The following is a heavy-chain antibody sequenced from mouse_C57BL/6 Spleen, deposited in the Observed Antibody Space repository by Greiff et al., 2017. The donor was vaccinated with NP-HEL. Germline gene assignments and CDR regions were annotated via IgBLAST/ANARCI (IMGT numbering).Heavy chain of an antibody. CDR2: IYPGDGDT. J-gene: IGHJ2*01. CDR3: ARRELGRDFDY. Sequence: VKLMESGPELVKPGASVKISCKASGYAFSSSWMNWVKQRPGKGLESIGRIYPGDGDTNYNGKFKGKATLTADKSSSTAYMQLSSLTSEDSAVYFCARRELGRDFDYWGQGTTLTVSS. V-gene: IGHV1-82*01. D-gene: IGHD4-1*01. CDR1: GYAFSSSW.